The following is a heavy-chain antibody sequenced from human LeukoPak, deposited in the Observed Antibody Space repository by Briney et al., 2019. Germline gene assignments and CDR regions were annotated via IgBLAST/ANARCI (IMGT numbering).Heavy chain of an antibody. CDR2: IYHSGST. J-gene: IGHJ4*02. CDR1: GYSISSGYY. CDR3: ARVPHYYFGYGYFDS. Sequence: LGTLSLTCAVSGYSISSGYYWGWIRQPPGKGLEWIGSIYHSGSTYYNPSLKSRVSISVDTSKKQFSLTLTPMTPADTAVYYCARVPHYYFGYGYFDSWGQGTLVTVSS. V-gene: IGHV4-38-2*01. D-gene: IGHD3-10*01.